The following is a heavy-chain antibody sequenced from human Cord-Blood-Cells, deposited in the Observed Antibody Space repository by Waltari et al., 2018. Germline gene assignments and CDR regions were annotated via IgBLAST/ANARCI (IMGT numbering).Heavy chain of an antibody. V-gene: IGHV3-30-3*01. CDR2: ISYDGSNK. J-gene: IGHJ4*02. D-gene: IGHD1-26*01. CDR1: GFTFSSYA. Sequence: QVQLVESGGGVVQPGRSLRLSCAASGFTFSSYAIHWARQAPGKGLEWVAVISYDGSNKYYADSVKGRFTISRDNSKNTLYLQMNSLRAEDTAVYYCARGASGSYYFDYWGQGTLVTVSS. CDR3: ARGASGSYYFDY.